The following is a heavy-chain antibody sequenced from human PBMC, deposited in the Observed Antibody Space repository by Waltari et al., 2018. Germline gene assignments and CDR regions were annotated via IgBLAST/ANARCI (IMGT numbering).Heavy chain of an antibody. CDR3: ARDWAFDI. J-gene: IGHJ3*02. Sequence: EVQLVESGGGLIQPGGSLSLSCADSGFTVSSNYMSWVRQAPGKGLEWVSVIYSGCSTYYADSVKGRFTISRDNSKNTLYLQMNSLRAEDTAVYYCARDWAFDIWGQGTMVTVSS. CDR1: GFTVSSNY. CDR2: IYSGCST. V-gene: IGHV3-53*01.